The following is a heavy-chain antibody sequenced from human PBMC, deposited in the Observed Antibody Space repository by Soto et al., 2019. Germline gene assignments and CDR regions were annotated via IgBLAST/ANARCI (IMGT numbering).Heavy chain of an antibody. Sequence: PGGSLRLSCAASGFTFSDYYMSWIRQAPGKGLEWVSYISSSGSTIYYADSVKGRFTISRDNAKNSLYLQMNSLRAEDTAVYYCERDKTQGASGSSDYWGQGTLVTVSS. D-gene: IGHD3-22*01. CDR3: ERDKTQGASGSSDY. CDR2: ISSSGSTI. CDR1: GFTFSDYY. J-gene: IGHJ4*02. V-gene: IGHV3-11*01.